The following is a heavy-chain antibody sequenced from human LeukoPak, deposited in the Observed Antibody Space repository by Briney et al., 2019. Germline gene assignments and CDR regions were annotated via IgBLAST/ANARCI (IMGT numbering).Heavy chain of an antibody. V-gene: IGHV4-59*08. J-gene: IGHJ3*02. CDR3: ARTGTGRYAFDI. CDR2: IYYSGST. Sequence: PSETLSLTCTVSGGSMSCYYWSWIRQPPGKGLEWTGYIYYSGSTDYNPSLKSRVTISVETSKNQFSLKLTSVTAADTAVYYCARTGTGRYAFDIWGQGTVVTVSS. CDR1: GGSMSCYY. D-gene: IGHD1-1*01.